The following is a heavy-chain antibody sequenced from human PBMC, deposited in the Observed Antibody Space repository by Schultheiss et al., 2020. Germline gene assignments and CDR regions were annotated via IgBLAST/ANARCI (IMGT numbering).Heavy chain of an antibody. D-gene: IGHD5-12*01. J-gene: IGHJ4*02. CDR3: AKAYSGYDFFDN. CDR1: GFTFSSYA. V-gene: IGHV3-30-3*02. Sequence: GGSLRLSCAASGFTFSSYAMHWVRQAPGRGLEWVAVISYDGSNKYYADSVKGRFTISRDNSENTLSLQMDSLRVEDTALYYCAKAYSGYDFFDNWGQGTLVTVSS. CDR2: ISYDGSNK.